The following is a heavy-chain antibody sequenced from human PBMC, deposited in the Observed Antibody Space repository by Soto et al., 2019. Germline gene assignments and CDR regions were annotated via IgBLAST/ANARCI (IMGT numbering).Heavy chain of an antibody. CDR3: ARGGHVVVVTAAFDY. Sequence: QVQLMQSGAEVKKPGASVKVSCKASGNTFTNYYIHWVRQAPGQGLERMGTINPSGGHTTYAQKFRGRVTMTRDTSTSTLYMELTSLRSEDTAVYYCARGGHVVVVTAAFDYWGQGTLVTVSS. V-gene: IGHV1-46*01. J-gene: IGHJ4*02. D-gene: IGHD2-21*02. CDR1: GNTFTNYY. CDR2: INPSGGHT.